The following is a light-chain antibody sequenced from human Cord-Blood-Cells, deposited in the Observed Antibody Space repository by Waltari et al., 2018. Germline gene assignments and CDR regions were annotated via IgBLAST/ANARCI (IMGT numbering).Light chain of an antibody. J-gene: IGLJ1*01. CDR1: SSDVGGYNY. V-gene: IGLV2-11*01. CDR3: CSYAGSFYV. CDR2: DVS. Sequence: QSALTQPRPVSGSPGQSVPISCTGTSSDVGGYNYVSWYQQHPGKAPKLMIYDVSKRPSGVPDRFSGSKSGNTASLTISGLQAEDEADYYCCSYAGSFYVFGTGTKVTVL.